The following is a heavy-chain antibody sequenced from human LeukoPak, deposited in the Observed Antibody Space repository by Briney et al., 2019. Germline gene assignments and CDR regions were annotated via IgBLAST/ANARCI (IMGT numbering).Heavy chain of an antibody. V-gene: IGHV1-69*13. D-gene: IGHD3-22*01. CDR2: IIPMFSTA. CDR1: GGTFNSYA. J-gene: IGHJ4*02. Sequence: SVKVSCKASGGTFNSYAVSWVRQAPGQGLEWMGGIIPMFSTAKYAQKFQGRVTITADESTSTAYMELTSLTSQDTAIYYCARAYLNYYDSSGYLDYWGQGTLVTVSS. CDR3: ARAYLNYYDSSGYLDY.